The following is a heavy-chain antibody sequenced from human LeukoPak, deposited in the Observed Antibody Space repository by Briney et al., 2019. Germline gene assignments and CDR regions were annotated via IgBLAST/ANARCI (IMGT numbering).Heavy chain of an antibody. Sequence: VASVKVSCKASGYTFTSYGISWVRQAPGQGLEWMGWISAYNGNTNYAQKLQGRVTMTTDTSTSTAYMELRSLRSDDTAVYYCARASVTAAGTVWFDPWGQGTLVTVSS. CDR1: GYTFTSYG. CDR3: ARASVTAAGTVWFDP. CDR2: ISAYNGNT. V-gene: IGHV1-18*01. J-gene: IGHJ5*02. D-gene: IGHD6-13*01.